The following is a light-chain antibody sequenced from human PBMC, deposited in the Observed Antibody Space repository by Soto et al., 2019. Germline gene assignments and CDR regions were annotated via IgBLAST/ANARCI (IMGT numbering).Light chain of an antibody. V-gene: IGKV3-15*01. J-gene: IGKJ5*01. Sequence: VITQAPATLSVFPGERTTLSCKASQSVSEYLAWYQQKPGQAPRLLIYGASTRATGIPARFSGSGSGTEFTLTISSLQSEDFAVYYCQQYNIWPSITFGQGTRLETK. CDR3: QQYNIWPSIT. CDR1: QSVSEY. CDR2: GAS.